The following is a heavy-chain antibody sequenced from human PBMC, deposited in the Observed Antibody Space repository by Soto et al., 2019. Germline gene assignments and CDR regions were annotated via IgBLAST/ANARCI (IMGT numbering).Heavy chain of an antibody. V-gene: IGHV4-34*02. D-gene: IGHD3-16*02. CDR3: ARMLITFREIIAPQYFDY. CDR2: INHGGST. Sequence: QVQLPQWGARLLPPSETLSLTCDVYGGSFSGYYWSWIRQPPGKGLEWIGEINHGGSTNYNPSLKTGVTISMDTSKTQLSLMTSSVTAADTAVYYCARMLITFREIIAPQYFDYWGQGALVTVSS. J-gene: IGHJ4*02. CDR1: GGSFSGYY.